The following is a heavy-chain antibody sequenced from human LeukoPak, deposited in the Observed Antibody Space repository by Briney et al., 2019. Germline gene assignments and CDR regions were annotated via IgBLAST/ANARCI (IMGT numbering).Heavy chain of an antibody. CDR2: LNPNSGDT. V-gene: IGHV1-2*02. CDR3: ARDLSLGGYNYGNDAFDI. D-gene: IGHD5-18*01. J-gene: IGHJ3*02. CDR1: GYNFTAYY. Sequence: ALVNVSCKASGYNFTAYYIHWVRQAPGQGLEWMGWLNPNSGDTDYAQKFQVRVTTTRDTSISTAYLEVFTLRSDDTAVYYCARDLSLGGYNYGNDAFDIWGQGTMVTVSS.